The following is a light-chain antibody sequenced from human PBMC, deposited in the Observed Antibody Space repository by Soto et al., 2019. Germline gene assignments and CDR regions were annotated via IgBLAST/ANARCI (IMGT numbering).Light chain of an antibody. CDR2: VAS. Sequence: DIQLTQSPSFLSGFVGDRVSITCRASQDISSYLAWYQQKPGKAPRLVIYVASTFQNGVPSRFSVSGSGTEFTLTIDSLQPEDCATSYCQQFHAYPPTFGTGTTVDIK. V-gene: IGKV1-9*01. J-gene: IGKJ3*01. CDR3: QQFHAYPPT. CDR1: QDISSY.